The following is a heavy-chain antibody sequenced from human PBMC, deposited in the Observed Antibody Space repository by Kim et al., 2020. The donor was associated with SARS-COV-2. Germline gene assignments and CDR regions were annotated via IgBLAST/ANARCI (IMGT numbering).Heavy chain of an antibody. CDR2: IWYDGSNK. Sequence: GGSLRLSCAASGFTFSSYGMHWVRQAPGKGLEWVAVIWYDGSNKYYADSVKGRFTISRDNSKNTLYLQMNSLRAEDTAVYYCAKDPPVGTNYYDSSGSWGQGTLVTVSS. CDR1: GFTFSSYG. V-gene: IGHV3-33*06. D-gene: IGHD3-22*01. J-gene: IGHJ5*02. CDR3: AKDPPVGTNYYDSSGS.